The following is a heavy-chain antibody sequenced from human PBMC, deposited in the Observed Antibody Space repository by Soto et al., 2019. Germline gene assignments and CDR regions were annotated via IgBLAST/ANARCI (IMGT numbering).Heavy chain of an antibody. CDR1: GSSTSHCGYR. J-gene: IGHJ3*02. V-gene: IGHV4-31*03. CDR3: ARDWGVVVAATRQDMDAFDI. D-gene: IGHD2-15*01. Sequence: LETQSVTSTVNGSSTSHCGYRRSWIGEIPGTSLEWIGYIYYSGSTYYNPSLKSRVTISVDTSKNQFSLKLSSVTAADTAVYYCARDWGVVVAATRQDMDAFDIWGQGTMVTV. CDR2: IYYSGST.